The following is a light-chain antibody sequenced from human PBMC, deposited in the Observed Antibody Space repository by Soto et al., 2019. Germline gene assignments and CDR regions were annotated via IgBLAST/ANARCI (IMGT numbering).Light chain of an antibody. Sequence: DIQMTQSPSSLSASVEDRVIITCRASQSISNHLNWYQQKPAKAPKLLIFAASSLQSGVPSRFSGSRSGPDFTLTISSLQPEDFATYYCQQSYSSPPTFGQGTKVDI. CDR2: AAS. J-gene: IGKJ1*01. V-gene: IGKV1-39*01. CDR3: QQSYSSPPT. CDR1: QSISNH.